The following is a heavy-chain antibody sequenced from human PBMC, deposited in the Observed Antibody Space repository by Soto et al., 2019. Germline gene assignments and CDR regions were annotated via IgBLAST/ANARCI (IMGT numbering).Heavy chain of an antibody. J-gene: IGHJ4*02. CDR1: GFTFSSYS. CDR3: ARAYYYDSIGSLFFSGSRF. D-gene: IGHD3-22*01. V-gene: IGHV3-48*02. CDR2: ISSSSSTI. Sequence: EVQLVESGGGLVQPGGSLRLSCAASGFTFSSYSMNWVRQAPGKGLEWVSYISSSSSTIYYADSVKGRFTISRDNAKNSLYLQMNSRRDEDTAVYYCARAYYYDSIGSLFFSGSRFWGQGTLVTVSS.